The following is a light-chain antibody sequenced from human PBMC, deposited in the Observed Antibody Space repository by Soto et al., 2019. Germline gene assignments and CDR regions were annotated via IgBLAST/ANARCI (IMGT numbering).Light chain of an antibody. CDR1: QTVLYSSNNRNY. J-gene: IGKJ4*02. V-gene: IGKV4-1*01. Sequence: DIVMTQSPDYLAVSLGERATINCKSSQTVLYSSNNRNYLAWYQQKSGQPPKLLVYWASTRESGVPDRFSGSGSGTDFTLTISSLQSEDVAVYYCPQYYTTPETFGRGTKVEI. CDR3: PQYYTTPET. CDR2: WAS.